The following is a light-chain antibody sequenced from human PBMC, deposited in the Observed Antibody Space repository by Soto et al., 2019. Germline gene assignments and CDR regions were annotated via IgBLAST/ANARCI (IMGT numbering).Light chain of an antibody. V-gene: IGKV1-9*01. Sequence: DIQLTQSRSFLPASVGDRVTITCRASQGISSYLAWYQQKKGKAPKLLIYAASTLQSGVPLRFSGSGYGTSFNLTISSLQTEDFATYYCQQLLSYPITFGQGTRLEIK. CDR3: QQLLSYPIT. CDR1: QGISSY. CDR2: AAS. J-gene: IGKJ5*01.